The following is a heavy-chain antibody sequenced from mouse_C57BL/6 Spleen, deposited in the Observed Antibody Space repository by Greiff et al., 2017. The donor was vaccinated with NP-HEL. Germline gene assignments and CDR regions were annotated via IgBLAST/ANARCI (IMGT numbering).Heavy chain of an antibody. CDR3: VREAWDEETFAY. D-gene: IGHD4-1*01. J-gene: IGHJ3*01. Sequence: EVQLVESGGGLVQPKGSLKLSCAASGFTFNTYAMHWVRQAPGKGLEWVARIRSKSSNYATYYAVSVKDRFTISRDDSQSMIYLQMNNLKTEDTAMYYWVREAWDEETFAYWGQGTLVTVSA. V-gene: IGHV10-3*01. CDR1: GFTFNTYA. CDR2: IRSKSSNYAT.